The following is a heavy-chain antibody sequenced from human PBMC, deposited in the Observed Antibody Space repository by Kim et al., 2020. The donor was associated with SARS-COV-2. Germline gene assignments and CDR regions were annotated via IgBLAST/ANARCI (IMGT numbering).Heavy chain of an antibody. V-gene: IGHV4-59*08. CDR3: ARLPDINGWPFDY. CDR2: IFYTGKT. D-gene: IGHD6-19*01. Sequence: GSLSLTCTISGASIGTDYWSWIRQSPGRGLEWIGYIFYTGKTSYNPSLRSRVSLSLDTSRNQFSLRLNSVTAADTAVYFCARLPDINGWPFDYWAQGTLVTVSS. J-gene: IGHJ4*02. CDR1: GASIGTDY.